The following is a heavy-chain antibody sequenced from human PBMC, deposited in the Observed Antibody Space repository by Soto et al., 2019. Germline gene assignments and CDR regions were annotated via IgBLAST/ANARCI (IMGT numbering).Heavy chain of an antibody. Sequence: GSGPTLVNPTQTLTLTCTFSGFSLSTSGMCVSWIRQPPGKALEWLALIDWDDDKYYSTSLRTRLTISKDTSKNQVVLTMTNMDPVDTATYYCARISSSWYYFDYWGQGTLVTVSS. J-gene: IGHJ4*02. CDR1: GFSLSTSGMC. CDR3: ARISSSWYYFDY. V-gene: IGHV2-70*01. D-gene: IGHD6-13*01. CDR2: IDWDDDK.